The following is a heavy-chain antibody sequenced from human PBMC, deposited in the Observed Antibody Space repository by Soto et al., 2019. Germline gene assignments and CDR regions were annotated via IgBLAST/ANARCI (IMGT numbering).Heavy chain of an antibody. J-gene: IGHJ4*02. D-gene: IGHD5-18*01. CDR1: GYTFTSYY. Sequence: ASGKVSCKASGYTFTSYYMHWVRQAPGQGLEWMGIINPSGGSTSYAQKFQGRVTMTRDTSTSTVYMELSSLRSEDTAVYYCARDLGDVDTAMVTGIGYFDYWGQGTLVTVSS. CDR2: INPSGGST. CDR3: ARDLGDVDTAMVTGIGYFDY. V-gene: IGHV1-46*01.